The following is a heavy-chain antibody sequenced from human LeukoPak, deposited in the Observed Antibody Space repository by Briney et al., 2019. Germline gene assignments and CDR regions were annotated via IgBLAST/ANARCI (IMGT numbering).Heavy chain of an antibody. V-gene: IGHV3-23*01. CDR1: GFTLSSYA. J-gene: IGHJ6*04. CDR2: ISGSGGST. CDR3: AKDRRGRDSSSQVDV. D-gene: IGHD6-6*01. Sequence: GGSLRLSCAVSGFTLSSYAMSWVRQAPGKGLEWVSAISGSGGSTYYPDSVKGRFTISRDNSKNTLYLQMNSLGAEDTAVYYCAKDRRGRDSSSQVDVWGKGTTVTVSS.